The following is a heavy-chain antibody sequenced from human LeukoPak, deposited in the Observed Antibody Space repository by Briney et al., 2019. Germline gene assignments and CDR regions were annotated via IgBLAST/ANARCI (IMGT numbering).Heavy chain of an antibody. CDR1: GGTFSSYA. V-gene: IGHV1-2*02. D-gene: IGHD2-15*01. CDR2: INPNSGGT. J-gene: IGHJ4*02. CDR3: ASRPDQHLLYYFDY. Sequence: GASVKVSCKASGGTFSSYAISWVRQAPGQGLEWMGWINPNSGGTKYAQKFQGRVTMTSDASISTAYMELSSLRSDDTAVYYCASRPDQHLLYYFDYWGQGDLVTVSS.